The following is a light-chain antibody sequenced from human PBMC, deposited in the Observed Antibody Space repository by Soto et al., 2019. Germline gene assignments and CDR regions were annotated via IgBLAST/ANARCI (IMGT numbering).Light chain of an antibody. Sequence: QSLLTQPASVSGSPGQSITISCTGSSSEIGAYDYVSWYQQRPVKAPKLMIFDVTNRPSGVSDRFSGSKSGNTASLTISGLQTEDEADYYCSSYTSSSTPYVFGTGTKVTVL. CDR2: DVT. J-gene: IGLJ1*01. CDR3: SSYTSSSTPYV. CDR1: SSEIGAYDY. V-gene: IGLV2-14*01.